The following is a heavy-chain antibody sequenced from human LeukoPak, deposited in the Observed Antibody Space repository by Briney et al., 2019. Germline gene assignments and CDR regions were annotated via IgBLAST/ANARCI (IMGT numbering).Heavy chain of an antibody. V-gene: IGHV3-20*04. CDR1: GFTFSSYG. CDR3: AKDRNYDILTGYYTFDY. CDR2: INWNGGST. Sequence: PGGSLRLSCAASGFTFSSYGMHWVRQAPGKGLEWVSGINWNGGSTGYADSVKGRFTISRDNAKNSLYLQMNSLRAEDTAVYYCAKDRNYDILTGYYTFDYWGQGTLVTVSS. D-gene: IGHD3-9*01. J-gene: IGHJ4*02.